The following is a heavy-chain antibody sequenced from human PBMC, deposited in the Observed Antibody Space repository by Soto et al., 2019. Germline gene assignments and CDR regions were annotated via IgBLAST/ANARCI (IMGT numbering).Heavy chain of an antibody. Sequence: QVQLVQSGAEVKKPGASVKVSCKASGYTFTSYGISWVRQAPGQGLEWMGWISAYNGNTNYAQKLQGRVTMTTDTYTSTAYMELRSLRSDDTAVYYCARQVQGGYYVEADQYFDYWGQGTLVTVSS. V-gene: IGHV1-18*01. J-gene: IGHJ4*02. D-gene: IGHD3-22*01. CDR3: ARQVQGGYYVEADQYFDY. CDR2: ISAYNGNT. CDR1: GYTFTSYG.